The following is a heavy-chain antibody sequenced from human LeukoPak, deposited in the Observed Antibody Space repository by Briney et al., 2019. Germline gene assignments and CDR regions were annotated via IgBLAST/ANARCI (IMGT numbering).Heavy chain of an antibody. CDR3: ARISCSGGSCYGFDY. CDR2: INPNSGGT. V-gene: IGHV1-2*02. CDR1: GYTFTGYY. Sequence: ASVKVSCKASGYTFTGYYMHWVRQAPGQGLEWMGLINPNSGGTNYAQKFQGRVTMTRDTSISTAYMELSRLRSDDTAVYYCARISCSGGSCYGFDYWGQGTLVTVSS. D-gene: IGHD2-15*01. J-gene: IGHJ4*02.